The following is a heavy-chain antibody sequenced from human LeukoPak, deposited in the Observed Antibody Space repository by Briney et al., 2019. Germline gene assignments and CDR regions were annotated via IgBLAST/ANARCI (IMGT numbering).Heavy chain of an antibody. D-gene: IGHD3-10*01. J-gene: IGHJ4*02. Sequence: PGGSLRLSCAASGFTFSSYAMSWVRQAPGKGVEGVSAISGSGGSTYYADSVKGRFTISRDNSKNTLYLQMNSLRAEDTAVYYCAKGRDYYGSGSLDYWGQGTLVTVSS. CDR1: GFTFSSYA. V-gene: IGHV3-23*01. CDR3: AKGRDYYGSGSLDY. CDR2: ISGSGGST.